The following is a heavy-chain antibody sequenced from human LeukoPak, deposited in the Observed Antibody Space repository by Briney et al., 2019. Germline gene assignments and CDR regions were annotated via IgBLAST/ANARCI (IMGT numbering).Heavy chain of an antibody. J-gene: IGHJ4*02. CDR3: AKESSSWYEVSLDY. CDR2: ITTSGSYI. Sequence: GGSLRLSCAASGFTFSTYSMNWVRQAPGKGLEWVSSITTSGSYIYYADSVKGRFTISRDNAKNSLYLQMNSLRAEDTAVYYCAKESSSWYEVSLDYWGQGTLVTVSS. V-gene: IGHV3-21*04. D-gene: IGHD6-13*01. CDR1: GFTFSTYS.